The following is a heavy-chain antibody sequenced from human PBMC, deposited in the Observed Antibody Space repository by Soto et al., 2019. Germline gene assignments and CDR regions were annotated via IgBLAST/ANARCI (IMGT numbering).Heavy chain of an antibody. V-gene: IGHV3-49*03. Sequence: GGSLRLSCTASGFTFGDYAMSWFRQAPGKGLEWVGFIRSKAYGGTTEYAASVKGRFTISRDDSKSIANLQMNSLKTEDKAKNYCTRDGRYSGYPPPAFWGQGTLVTVSS. J-gene: IGHJ4*02. CDR3: TRDGRYSGYPPPAF. CDR2: IRSKAYGGTT. CDR1: GFTFGDYA. D-gene: IGHD5-12*01.